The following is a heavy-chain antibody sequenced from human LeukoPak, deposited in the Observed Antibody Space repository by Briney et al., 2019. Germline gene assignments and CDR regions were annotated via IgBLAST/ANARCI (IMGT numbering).Heavy chain of an antibody. CDR3: ARHGGYSSGWYLQFFDH. V-gene: IGHV4-4*02. CDR1: GGSISSSNW. Sequence: PSETLSLTCAVSGGSISSSNWWSWVRQPPGKGLEWIGEIYHSGSTNYNPSLKNRVTISVDKSKIQFSLKLSSVTAADTAVYYCARHGGYSSGWYLQFFDHWGQGTLVTVSS. D-gene: IGHD6-19*01. CDR2: IYHSGST. J-gene: IGHJ4*02.